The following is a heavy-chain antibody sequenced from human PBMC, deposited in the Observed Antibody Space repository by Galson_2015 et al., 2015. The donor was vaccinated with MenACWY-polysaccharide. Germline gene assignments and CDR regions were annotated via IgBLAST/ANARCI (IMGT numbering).Heavy chain of an antibody. CDR2: ITGSGGST. J-gene: IGHJ5*02. CDR1: GFTFSNYA. D-gene: IGHD2-2*01. V-gene: IGHV3-23*01. CDR3: AKKCCTATSCTDNWFDP. Sequence: SLRLSCAASGFTFSNYAMTWVRQAPGKGLEWVSSITGSGGSTYYTDSVKGRFTISRDNSKNTLYLQMNSLRAEDTAVYYCAKKCCTATSCTDNWFDPWGQGTLVTVSS.